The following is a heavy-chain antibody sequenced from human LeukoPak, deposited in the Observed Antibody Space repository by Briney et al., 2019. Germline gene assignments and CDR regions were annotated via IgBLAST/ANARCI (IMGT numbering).Heavy chain of an antibody. CDR3: ARQRSTWIQTTGWFDP. CDR2: IYYSGST. V-gene: IGHV4-59*08. J-gene: IGHJ5*02. Sequence: SETLSLTCTVSGGSISSYYWSWIRQPPGKGLEWIGYIYYSGSTNYNPSLKSRVTISVDTSKNQFSLKLSSVTAADTAVYYCARQRSTWIQTTGWFDPRGQGTLVTVSS. D-gene: IGHD5-18*01. CDR1: GGSISSYY.